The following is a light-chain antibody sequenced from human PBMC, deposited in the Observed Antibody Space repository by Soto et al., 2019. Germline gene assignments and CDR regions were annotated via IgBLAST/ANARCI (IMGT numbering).Light chain of an antibody. V-gene: IGLV3-21*02. Sequence: SYELTQPPSVSVAPGQTARITCGGNDIARKTVHWYQQKPGQAPVLVVYDDDERPSGIPERFSGSNSGNTVTLTISRVEAGDEADYYCQVWDISSDHHVFGTGTKVTVL. CDR1: DIARKT. CDR2: DDD. J-gene: IGLJ1*01. CDR3: QVWDISSDHHV.